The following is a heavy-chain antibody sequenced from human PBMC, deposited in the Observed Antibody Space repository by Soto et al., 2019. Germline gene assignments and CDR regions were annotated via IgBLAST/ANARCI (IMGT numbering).Heavy chain of an antibody. CDR1: GFTFSTYA. J-gene: IGHJ5*02. Sequence: EVQLLESGGGLVQPGGSLRLSCAASGFTFSTYAMTWVRQAPGKGLEWVSRISDSGGSTYYADSVKGRFTISRDNSKNTLYLQMNSLTAVDTALYYCAKTVGATSGWFDPWGQGTLVTVSS. D-gene: IGHD1-26*01. CDR2: ISDSGGST. V-gene: IGHV3-23*01. CDR3: AKTVGATSGWFDP.